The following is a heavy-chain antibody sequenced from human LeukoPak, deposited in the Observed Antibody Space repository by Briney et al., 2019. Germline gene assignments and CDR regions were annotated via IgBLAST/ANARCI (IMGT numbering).Heavy chain of an antibody. CDR3: ARGKDFWSGYYIGGFDY. V-gene: IGHV1-18*01. J-gene: IGHJ4*02. CDR2: ISAYNGNT. D-gene: IGHD3-3*01. Sequence: ASVKVSCKASGYTFTSYGISWVRQAPGQGLEWMGWISAYNGNTNYAQNLQGRVTMTTDTSTSTAYMELRSLRSDDTAVYYCARGKDFWSGYYIGGFDYWGQGTLVTVSS. CDR1: GYTFTSYG.